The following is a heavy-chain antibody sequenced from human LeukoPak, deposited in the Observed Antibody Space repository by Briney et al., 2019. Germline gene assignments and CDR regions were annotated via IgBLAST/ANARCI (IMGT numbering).Heavy chain of an antibody. CDR1: GGSFSGYY. CDR3: ARGQDYGDYAH. CDR2: INHSGST. V-gene: IGHV4-34*01. Sequence: SETLSLTCAVYGGSFSGYYWSWIRQPPGKGLEWIGEINHSGSTNYNPSLKSRVTISVDTPKNQFSLKLSSVTAADTAVYYCARGQDYGDYAHWGQGTLVTVSS. D-gene: IGHD4-17*01. J-gene: IGHJ4*02.